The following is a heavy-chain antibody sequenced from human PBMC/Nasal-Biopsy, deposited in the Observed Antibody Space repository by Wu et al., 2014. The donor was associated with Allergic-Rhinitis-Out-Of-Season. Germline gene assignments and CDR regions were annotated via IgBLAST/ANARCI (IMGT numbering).Heavy chain of an antibody. J-gene: IGHJ3*02. D-gene: IGHD6-6*01. CDR3: ARRQWDSSSSGAFDT. V-gene: IGHV4-39*01. Sequence: TLSLTCTVSDGSISSSDYYWGWIRQPPGKGLEWIGNIYYGGSTYYNPSLSSRVTISVETSKSQFSLRLSAVTAADTAVYYCARRQWDSSSSGAFDTWGPRDTGHRLF. CDR2: IYYGGST. CDR1: DGSISSSDYY.